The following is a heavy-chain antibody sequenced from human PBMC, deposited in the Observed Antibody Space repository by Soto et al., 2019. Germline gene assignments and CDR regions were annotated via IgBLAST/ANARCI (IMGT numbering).Heavy chain of an antibody. J-gene: IGHJ4*02. D-gene: IGHD5-18*01. Sequence: SCKASGYIFINYYIHWVRQAPGQGLVWVSRINGDESRTNYADSVKGRFTISRDNAKNTLYLEMNSLRAEDTALYYCARGPTGWYGYDYWGQGTLVTVSS. V-gene: IGHV3-74*01. CDR1: GYIFINYY. CDR3: ARGPTGWYGYDY. CDR2: INGDESRT.